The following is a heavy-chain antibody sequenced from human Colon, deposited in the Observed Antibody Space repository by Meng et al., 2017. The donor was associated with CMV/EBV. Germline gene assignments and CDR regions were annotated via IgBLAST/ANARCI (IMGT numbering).Heavy chain of an antibody. CDR1: GGSISSGPYY. Sequence: SDTLSLTCTVSGGSISSGPYYWSWIRQHPGKGLEWIGSIYYSGSTYYNSSLKSRVAISIDTSKSQFSLQLNSATAADTAGYYCVSQYQASFDYWGQGTLVTVSS. V-gene: IGHV4-31*03. J-gene: IGHJ4*02. CDR3: VSQYQASFDY. D-gene: IGHD2-2*01. CDR2: IYYSGST.